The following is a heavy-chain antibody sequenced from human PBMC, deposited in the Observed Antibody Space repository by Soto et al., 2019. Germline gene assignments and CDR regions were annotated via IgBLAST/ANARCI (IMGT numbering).Heavy chain of an antibody. D-gene: IGHD3-22*01. CDR2: IYPGDSDT. Sequence: GESLKISCKGSGYSFTSYWIGWVRQMPGKGLEWMGIIYPGDSDTRYSPSFQGQVTISADKSISTAYLQWSSLKASDTAMYYCARHEYYYDSSGYPHYYFDYWGQGTLVTVSS. J-gene: IGHJ4*02. V-gene: IGHV5-51*01. CDR1: GYSFTSYW. CDR3: ARHEYYYDSSGYPHYYFDY.